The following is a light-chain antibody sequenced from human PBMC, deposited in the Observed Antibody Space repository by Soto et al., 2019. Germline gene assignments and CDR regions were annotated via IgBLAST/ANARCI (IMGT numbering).Light chain of an antibody. V-gene: IGLV3-21*02. CDR1: NIGGKS. Sequence: SYELTQPSSVSVAPGQTARISCGGNNIGGKSVHWYQQKPGQAPMVVVYDDSDRPSGIPERLSGSNSGNTATLTISRVEAGDEAGYHCQVWDDNSDHHVIGTGTTGTV. CDR2: DDS. J-gene: IGLJ1*01. CDR3: QVWDDNSDHHV.